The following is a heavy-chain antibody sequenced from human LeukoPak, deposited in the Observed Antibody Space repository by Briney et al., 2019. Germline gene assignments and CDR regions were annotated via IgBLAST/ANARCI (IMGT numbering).Heavy chain of an antibody. CDR2: MFYSGAT. CDR1: DGAISSYY. J-gene: IGHJ3*02. Sequence: PSETLSLTCTVSDGAISSYYWSWIRQPPGQGLEWIAYMFYSGATNFKPSLKSRVTISIDTSKNQFSLSLTSVTAADTAAYYCARGPGEVVVTGWDAFDIWGPGTMVTVSS. CDR3: ARGPGEVVVTGWDAFDI. V-gene: IGHV4-59*08. D-gene: IGHD2-15*01.